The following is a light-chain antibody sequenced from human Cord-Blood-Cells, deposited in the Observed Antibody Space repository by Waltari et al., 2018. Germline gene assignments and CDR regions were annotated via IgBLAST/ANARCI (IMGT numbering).Light chain of an antibody. Sequence: QSALTQPASVSGSPGQSITISCTGTSSDVGSYNLVSWYQQHPGKAPKLMIYEVSKRPSGVSNLFSGSKSDNPSSLTISGLQAQDEADYYCCSYAGRSTVVFGGGTKLTVL. CDR3: CSYAGRSTVV. CDR1: SSDVGSYNL. J-gene: IGLJ2*01. V-gene: IGLV2-23*02. CDR2: EVS.